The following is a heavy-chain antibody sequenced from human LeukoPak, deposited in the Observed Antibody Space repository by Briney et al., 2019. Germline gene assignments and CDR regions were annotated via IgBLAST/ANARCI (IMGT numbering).Heavy chain of an antibody. CDR2: IYSGGST. CDR1: GFTVSSNY. D-gene: IGHD3-16*02. V-gene: IGHV3-66*01. J-gene: IGHJ4*02. Sequence: PGGSLRLSCAASGFTVSSNYMSWVRQAPGKGLEWVSVIYSGGSTYYADSVKGRFTISRDNSKNTLYLQMNSLRAEDTAVYYCARDLVYYDYVWGSYRPFDYWGQGTLVTVSS. CDR3: ARDLVYYDYVWGSYRPFDY.